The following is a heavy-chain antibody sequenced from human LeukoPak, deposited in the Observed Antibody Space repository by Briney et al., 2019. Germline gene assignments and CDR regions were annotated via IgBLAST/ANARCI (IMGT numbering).Heavy chain of an antibody. CDR1: GYTFTSYD. CDR3: ATNGYYYGSGSNYSPLV. Sequence: ASVKVSCKAYGYTFTSYDINWVRQATGQGLESMGWMNPNRGDTGYPQRFQGRVTMTRNISISTAYMELSSLRSEDTAVYYCATNGYYYGSGSNYSPLVWGKGTTVTVSS. V-gene: IGHV1-8*01. D-gene: IGHD3-10*01. J-gene: IGHJ6*04. CDR2: MNPNRGDT.